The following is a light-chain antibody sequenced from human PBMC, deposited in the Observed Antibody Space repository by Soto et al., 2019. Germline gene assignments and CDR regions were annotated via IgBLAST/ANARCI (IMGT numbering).Light chain of an antibody. J-gene: IGKJ4*01. Sequence: EIVLTQSPATLSLSPGEGATLSCRASQSVSTYLAWYQQKPGQAPRLLIYDASNRATGIPARFSGSGSGTDFTLTISSLEPEDFAVYYCQQRYDWLTFGGGTKVEIK. V-gene: IGKV3-11*01. CDR1: QSVSTY. CDR3: QQRYDWLT. CDR2: DAS.